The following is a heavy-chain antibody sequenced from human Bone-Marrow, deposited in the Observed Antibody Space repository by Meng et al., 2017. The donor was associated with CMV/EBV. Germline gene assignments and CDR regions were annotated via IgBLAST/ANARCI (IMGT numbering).Heavy chain of an antibody. Sequence: GGSLRLSCAASGFTFSSYSMNWVRQAPGKGLEWVSCISRSGSSLFYADSVKGRFTISRDNAKNSLYLQMSSLRAEDSAVYYCARLPAYRAAPIDYWGQGTLVTVSS. CDR3: ARLPAYRAAPIDY. CDR1: GFTFSSYS. D-gene: IGHD6-6*01. V-gene: IGHV3-48*04. J-gene: IGHJ4*02. CDR2: ISRSGSSL.